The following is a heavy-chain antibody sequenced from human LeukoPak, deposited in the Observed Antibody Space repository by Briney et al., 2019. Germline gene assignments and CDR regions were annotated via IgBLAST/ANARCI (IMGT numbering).Heavy chain of an antibody. CDR2: INPNSGGT. D-gene: IGHD3-22*01. V-gene: IGHV1-2*06. Sequence: ASVKVSCKASGYTFTGYYMHWVRQAPGQGLEWMGRINPNSGGTNYAQKFQGRVTMTRDTSISTAYMELSRLRSDDTAVYYCARVSGITMIVVVMDFDYWGQGTLVTVSS. CDR1: GYTFTGYY. J-gene: IGHJ4*02. CDR3: ARVSGITMIVVVMDFDY.